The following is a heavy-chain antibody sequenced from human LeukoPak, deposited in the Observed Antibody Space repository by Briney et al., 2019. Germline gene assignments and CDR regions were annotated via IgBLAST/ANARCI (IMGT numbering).Heavy chain of an antibody. CDR1: GASISSGSYY. V-gene: IGHV4-61*09. D-gene: IGHD2-15*01. J-gene: IGHJ4*02. CDR3: AGYCSGGSCYLDYGDYGTGVDY. Sequence: PSETLSLTCTVSGASISSGSYYWSWIRQPAGKGLEWIGHIYTSGNTNYNPSLKSRVTISVDTSKNQFSLKLSSVTAADTAVYYCAGYCSGGSCYLDYGDYGTGVDYWGQGTLVTVSS. CDR2: IYTSGNT.